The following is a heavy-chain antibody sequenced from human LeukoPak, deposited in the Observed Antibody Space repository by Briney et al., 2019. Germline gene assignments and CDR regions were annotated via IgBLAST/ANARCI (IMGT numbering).Heavy chain of an antibody. CDR3: ASSVVVAATDYYYYGMDV. CDR2: IIPIFGTA. CDR1: GYTFTSYD. V-gene: IGHV1-69*13. J-gene: IGHJ6*02. D-gene: IGHD2-15*01. Sequence: GASVKVSCKTSGYTFTSYDINWVRQATGQGLEWLGGIIPIFGTANYAQKFQGRVTITADESTSTAYMELSSLRSEDTAVYYCASSVVVAATDYYYYGMDVWGQGTTVTVSS.